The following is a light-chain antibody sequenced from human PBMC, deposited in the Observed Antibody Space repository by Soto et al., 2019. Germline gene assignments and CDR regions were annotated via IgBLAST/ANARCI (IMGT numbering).Light chain of an antibody. Sequence: DIQLTQSPSTLSASVGDRVTITCRASQSISSWLAWYQQKPGQAPKLLIYNASSVESGVPSRFRGSGSGTEFTLTSSRLPRDDLASYCCPRYYSHPWTFGQGTKVEVK. J-gene: IGKJ1*01. CDR1: QSISSW. V-gene: IGKV1-5*03. CDR3: PRYYSHPWT. CDR2: NAS.